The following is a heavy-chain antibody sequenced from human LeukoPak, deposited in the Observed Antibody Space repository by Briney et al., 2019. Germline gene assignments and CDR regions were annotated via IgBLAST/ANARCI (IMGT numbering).Heavy chain of an antibody. CDR1: GFTFSSYG. D-gene: IGHD3-10*01. V-gene: IGHV3-30*02. CDR3: AKDSAGFGELSCFDY. J-gene: IGHJ4*02. Sequence: GGSLRLSCAASGFTFSSYGMRWVRQAPGKGLEWVAFIRYDGSNKYYADSVKGRFTISRDNSKNTLYLQMNSLRAEDTAVYYCAKDSAGFGELSCFDYWGQGTLVTVSS. CDR2: IRYDGSNK.